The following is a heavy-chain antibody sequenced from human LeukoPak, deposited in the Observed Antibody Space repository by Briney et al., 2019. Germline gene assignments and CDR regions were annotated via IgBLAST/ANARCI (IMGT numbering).Heavy chain of an antibody. CDR1: GFTFSNYA. Sequence: PGGSLRLSCSASGFTFSNYAMHWVRQAPGKGLEYVSSVGSNGGDTSYADSVKGRFTISRDNSKNTLYLQMSSLRTEDTAVYFCVKGRGGQVGRSFYYYGMDVWGQGATVTVSS. J-gene: IGHJ6*02. V-gene: IGHV3-64D*06. CDR3: VKGRGGQVGRSFYYYGMDV. D-gene: IGHD6-6*01. CDR2: VGSNGGDT.